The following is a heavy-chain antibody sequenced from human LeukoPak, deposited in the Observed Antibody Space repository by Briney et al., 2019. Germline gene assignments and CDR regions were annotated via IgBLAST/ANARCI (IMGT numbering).Heavy chain of an antibody. CDR2: ITFSGTA. D-gene: IGHD3-16*02. J-gene: IGHJ4*02. Sequence: SETLSLTCSVSGASVTDESSYWCWIRQTPGKGLEWIAGITFSGTAHYNPSLRGQVTISLDTSSNQFFLKLTFVTAADTGLYFCARAPSYRHYSFHSWGQGTMFTVSS. CDR3: ARAPSYRHYSFHS. CDR1: GASVTDESSY. V-gene: IGHV4-39*01.